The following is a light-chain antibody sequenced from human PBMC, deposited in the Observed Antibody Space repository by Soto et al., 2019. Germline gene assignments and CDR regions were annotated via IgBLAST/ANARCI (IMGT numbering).Light chain of an antibody. J-gene: IGLJ2*01. CDR3: CSYAGSYTLA. Sequence: QSALTQPRSVSGSPGQSVTISCTGTSSDVGGYNFVSWYQQHPGKAPKLMIYDVTKRPSGVPDRFSGSKSGNTASLTISGLQAEDEADYYCCSYAGSYTLAFAGGTKVTVL. V-gene: IGLV2-11*01. CDR2: DVT. CDR1: SSDVGGYNF.